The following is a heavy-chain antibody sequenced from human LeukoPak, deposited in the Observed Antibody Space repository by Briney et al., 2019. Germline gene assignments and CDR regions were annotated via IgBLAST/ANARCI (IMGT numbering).Heavy chain of an antibody. J-gene: IGHJ3*02. CDR2: INHSGST. CDR3: ARDDVRCSGGSCYSDSAFDI. Sequence: NTSETLSLTSAVYGGSFSGYYWSWIRQPPGKGLEWIGEINHSGSTNYNPSLKSRVTISVDTSKNQFSLKLSSVTAADTAVYYCARDDVRCSGGSCYSDSAFDIWGQGTMVTVSS. CDR1: GGSFSGYY. V-gene: IGHV4-34*01. D-gene: IGHD2-15*01.